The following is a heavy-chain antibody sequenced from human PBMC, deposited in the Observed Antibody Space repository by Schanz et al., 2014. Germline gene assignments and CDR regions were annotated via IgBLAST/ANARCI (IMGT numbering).Heavy chain of an antibody. J-gene: IGHJ4*02. CDR3: ARDLNRCGGDCYSG. Sequence: QVQLVDSGGGLVKPGGSLRLSCAASGFTFSDYYMTWIRQAPGKGLEWVSGMSGSGSTADYADSVKGRFTISRDNSRKTLYLQMNSLRAEDTAVYYCARDLNRCGGDCYSGWGQGTLVTV. V-gene: IGHV3-11*04. CDR2: MSGSGSTA. D-gene: IGHD2-21*02. CDR1: GFTFSDYY.